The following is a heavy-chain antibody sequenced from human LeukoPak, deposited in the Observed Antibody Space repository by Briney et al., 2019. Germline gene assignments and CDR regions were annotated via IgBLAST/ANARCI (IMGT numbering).Heavy chain of an antibody. D-gene: IGHD5-24*01. J-gene: IGHJ6*02. CDR2: SSGSGGST. V-gene: IGHV3-23*01. CDR1: GFTFSSYA. CDR3: AKDPSYKRYYYYYGMDV. Sequence: GGSLRLSCAASGFTFSSYAMSWVRQAPGKGLEWVSSSGSGGSTYYADSVKGRFTISRDNSKNTLYLQMNSLRAEDTAVYYCAKDPSYKRYYYYYGMDVWGQGTTVTVSS.